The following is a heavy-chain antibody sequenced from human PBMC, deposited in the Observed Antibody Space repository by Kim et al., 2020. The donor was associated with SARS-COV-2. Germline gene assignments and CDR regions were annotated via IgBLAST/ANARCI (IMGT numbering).Heavy chain of an antibody. D-gene: IGHD6-6*01. Sequence: PSLKSRVTISVDTSKNQFSLELSSVTAADTAVYYCARSMYSSSSPAGFDYWGQGTLVTVSS. CDR3: ARSMYSSSSPAGFDY. J-gene: IGHJ4*02. V-gene: IGHV4-31*02.